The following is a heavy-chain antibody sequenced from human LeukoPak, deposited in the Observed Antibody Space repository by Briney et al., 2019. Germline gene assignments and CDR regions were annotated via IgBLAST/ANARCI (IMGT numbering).Heavy chain of an antibody. J-gene: IGHJ3*02. V-gene: IGHV3-23*01. CDR2: ISGSGGST. CDR1: GFTFSSYA. CDR3: ARGTAYGSGSYYREDAFDI. Sequence: GGSLRLSCAASGFTFSSYAMSWVRQAPGKGLEWVSAISGSGGSTYYADSVKGRFTISRDNSKNTLYLQMNSLRAEDTALYHCARGTAYGSGSYYREDAFDIWGQGTMVTVSS. D-gene: IGHD3-10*01.